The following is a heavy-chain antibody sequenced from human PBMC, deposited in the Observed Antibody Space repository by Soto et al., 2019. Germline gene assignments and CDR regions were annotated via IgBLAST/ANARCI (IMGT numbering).Heavy chain of an antibody. D-gene: IGHD1-26*01. CDR3: ASHSGSTPEGRYYYGMDV. CDR1: GGTFSSYA. CDR2: IISIFGTA. Sequence: QVQLVQSGAEVKKPGSSVKVSCKASGGTFSSYAISWVRQAPGQGLEWMGGIISIFGTADYAQKFQGRVTITADESTSTAYMELSSLRSEYTAVYYCASHSGSTPEGRYYYGMDVWGQGTTVTVSS. J-gene: IGHJ6*02. V-gene: IGHV1-69*12.